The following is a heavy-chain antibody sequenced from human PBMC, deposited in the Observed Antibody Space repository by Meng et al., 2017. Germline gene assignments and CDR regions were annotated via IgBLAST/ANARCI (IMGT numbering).Heavy chain of an antibody. J-gene: IGHJ5*02. CDR2: INPNSGGT. V-gene: IGHV1-2*06. CDR1: GYTFTGYY. Sequence: ASVKVSYKASGYTFTGYYMHWVRQAPGQGLEWMGRINPNSGGTNYAQKFQGRVTMTRDTSISTAYMELSRLRSDDTAVYYCARDRRYSGYGPNWFDPWGQGTLVTVSS. CDR3: ARDRRYSGYGPNWFDP. D-gene: IGHD5-12*01.